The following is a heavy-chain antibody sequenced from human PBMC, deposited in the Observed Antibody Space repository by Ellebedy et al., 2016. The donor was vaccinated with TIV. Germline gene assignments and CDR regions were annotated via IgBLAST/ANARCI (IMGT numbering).Heavy chain of an antibody. V-gene: IGHV1-24*01. D-gene: IGHD3-10*01. CDR3: ATDYGVRGSTSFDY. CDR1: GYTLTELS. J-gene: IGHJ4*02. Sequence: ASVKVSXXVSGYTLTELSMHWVRQAPGKGLEWMGGFDPEDGETIYAQKFQGRVTMTEDTSTDTAYMELSSLRSEDTAVYYCATDYGVRGSTSFDYWGQGTLVTVSS. CDR2: FDPEDGET.